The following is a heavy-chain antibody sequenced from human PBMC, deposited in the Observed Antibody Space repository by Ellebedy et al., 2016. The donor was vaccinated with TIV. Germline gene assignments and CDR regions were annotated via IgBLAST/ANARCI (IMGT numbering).Heavy chain of an antibody. J-gene: IGHJ5*02. CDR2: ISDSGSRT. V-gene: IGHV3-23*01. CDR1: GFTFHNYA. Sequence: GGSLRLSXAASGFTFHNYAMSWVRQAPGRGLEWVSAISDSGSRTYYADSVKGRFTISRDNSKNTLYLQMNSLRAEDTAVYYCAKGFRGGVRVNWFDPWGQGTLVTVSS. D-gene: IGHD2-8*02. CDR3: AKGFRGGVRVNWFDP.